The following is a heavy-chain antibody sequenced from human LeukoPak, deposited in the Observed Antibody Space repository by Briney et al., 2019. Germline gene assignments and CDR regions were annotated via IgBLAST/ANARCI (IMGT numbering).Heavy chain of an antibody. D-gene: IGHD6-13*01. J-gene: IGHJ2*01. V-gene: IGHV3-23*01. CDR3: ARDPGSNWYGYFDL. Sequence: GGPLRLSCAASGFTFSNYAMTWVRQTPGKGLEWVSAIRGSGVNTYYADSVKGRFTISRDNSKNTLYLQMSSLTAEDTAVYYCARDPGSNWYGYFDLWGRGTLVTVSS. CDR1: GFTFSNYA. CDR2: IRGSGVNT.